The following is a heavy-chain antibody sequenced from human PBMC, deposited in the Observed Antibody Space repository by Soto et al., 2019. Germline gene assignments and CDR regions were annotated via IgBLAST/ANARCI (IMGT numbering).Heavy chain of an antibody. J-gene: IGHJ4*02. CDR1: GFTFSSYS. Sequence: SLRLSCAASGFTFSSYSMNWVRQAPGKGLEWVSSISSSSSYIYYADSVKGRFTIPRDNAKNSLYLQMNSLRAEDTAVYYCARSGEAPYYFDYWGQGTLVTVSS. D-gene: IGHD3-10*01. V-gene: IGHV3-21*01. CDR3: ARSGEAPYYFDY. CDR2: ISSSSSYI.